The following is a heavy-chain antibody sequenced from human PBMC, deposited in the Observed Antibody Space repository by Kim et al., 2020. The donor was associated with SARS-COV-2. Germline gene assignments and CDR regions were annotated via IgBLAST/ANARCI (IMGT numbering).Heavy chain of an antibody. CDR1: GFTFSSYG. D-gene: IGHD5-12*01. V-gene: IGHV3-30*18. CDR2: ISYDGSNK. Sequence: GGSLRLSCAASGFTFSSYGMHWVRQAPGKGLEWVAVISYDGSNKYYADSVKGRFTISRDNSKNTLYLQMNSLRAEDTAVYYCANWGRGGDGYNYGYYFDYWGQGTLVTVSS. CDR3: ANWGRGGDGYNYGYYFDY. J-gene: IGHJ4*02.